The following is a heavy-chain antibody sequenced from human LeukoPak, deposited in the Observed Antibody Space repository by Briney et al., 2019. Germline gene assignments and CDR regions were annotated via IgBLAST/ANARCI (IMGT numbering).Heavy chain of an antibody. D-gene: IGHD5-18*01. CDR2: IYHSGGT. V-gene: IGHV4-4*02. J-gene: IGHJ4*02. Sequence: SETLSLTCAVSGGSISSGNWWSWVRQSPGKGLGWIGVIYHSGGTNYKPSLKSPVTISVDKSKNQMSLKLSSVTDAEPAGCECARDSGRGYSFNNGYWGQGTPVTVSS. CDR1: GGSISSGNW. CDR3: ARDSGRGYSFNNGY.